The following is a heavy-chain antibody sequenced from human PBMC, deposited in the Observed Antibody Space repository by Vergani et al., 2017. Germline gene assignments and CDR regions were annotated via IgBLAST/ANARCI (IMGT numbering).Heavy chain of an antibody. J-gene: IGHJ3*02. CDR1: GFTFSSYG. Sequence: QVQLVESGGGVVQPGRSLRLSCAASGFTFSSYGMHWVRQAPGKGLEWVAVISYDGSNKYYADSAKGRFTISRDNSKNTLYLQMNSLRAEDTAVYYCSKVSSDFWSGQGAFDIWGQGTMVTVSS. CDR2: ISYDGSNK. D-gene: IGHD3-3*01. V-gene: IGHV3-30*18. CDR3: SKVSSDFWSGQGAFDI.